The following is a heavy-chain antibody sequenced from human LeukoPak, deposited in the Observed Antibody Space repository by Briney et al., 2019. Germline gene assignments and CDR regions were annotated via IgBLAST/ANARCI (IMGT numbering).Heavy chain of an antibody. V-gene: IGHV4-39*01. CDR2: IFYSGST. CDR3: ARRIRRNWFDP. CDR1: SGSISTSNYY. Sequence: PSETLSLTCTVSSGSISTSNYYWGWVRQPPGKALEWIGNIFYSGSTYYSPSLKSRVTISLDTSRNQFSLKLSSVTAADTAVYYCARRIRRNWFDPWGQGTLVTVSS. D-gene: IGHD3-16*01. J-gene: IGHJ5*02.